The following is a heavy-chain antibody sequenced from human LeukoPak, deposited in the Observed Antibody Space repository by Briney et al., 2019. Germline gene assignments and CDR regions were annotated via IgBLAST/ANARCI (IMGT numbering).Heavy chain of an antibody. J-gene: IGHJ4*02. CDR2: IIPIFGTA. CDR1: GYTFTSYG. CDR3: ARAPYSSSWYVDY. V-gene: IGHV1-69*13. Sequence: ASVKVSCTASGYTFTSYGISWVRQAPGQGLEWMGGIIPIFGTANYSQKFQGRVTITADESTSTAYMELSSLRSEDTAVYYCARAPYSSSWYVDYWGQGTLVTVSS. D-gene: IGHD6-13*01.